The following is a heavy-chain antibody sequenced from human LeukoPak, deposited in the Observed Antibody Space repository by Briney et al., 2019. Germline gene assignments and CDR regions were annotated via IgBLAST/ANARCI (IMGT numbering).Heavy chain of an antibody. CDR3: ARHKTGGTYPLDY. V-gene: IGHV4-59*08. CDR1: GGSINTYF. Sequence: SETLSLTCTVSGGSINTYFWSWIRQPPGKGLEWIGHIHYSGSTTYNPSLKSRVTISVDVSKNKFSLKLSSVTAADTAVYYCARHKTGGTYPLDYWGQGTLVTVSS. CDR2: IHYSGST. J-gene: IGHJ4*02. D-gene: IGHD1-26*01.